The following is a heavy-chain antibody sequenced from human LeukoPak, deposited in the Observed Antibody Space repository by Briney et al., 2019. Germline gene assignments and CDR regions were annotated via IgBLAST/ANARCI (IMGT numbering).Heavy chain of an antibody. CDR3: ARHPSYSSSSHFDY. CDR2: IYYSGST. CDR1: GGSISSYC. V-gene: IGHV4-59*08. J-gene: IGHJ4*02. D-gene: IGHD6-6*01. Sequence: PSETLSLTCTVSGGSISSYCWSWIRQPPGKGLEWIGYIYYSGSTNYSPSLKSRVTISVDTSKNQFSLKLSSVTAADTAVYYCARHPSYSSSSHFDYWGQGTLVTVSS.